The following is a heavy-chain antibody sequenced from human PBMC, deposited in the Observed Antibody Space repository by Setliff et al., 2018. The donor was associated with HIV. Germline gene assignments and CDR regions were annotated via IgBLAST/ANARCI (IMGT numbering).Heavy chain of an antibody. Sequence: PSETPSLTCTVSGGSISSGSYYWSWIRQPAGKGVEWIGRINTSGNTNYNPSLKSRVTISIDTSKNQFSLKLTSVTAADTAVYYCAIPGYTYGVDAFDIWGQGTMVTVSS. D-gene: IGHD5-18*01. CDR2: INTSGNT. V-gene: IGHV4-61*02. CDR3: AIPGYTYGVDAFDI. CDR1: GGSISSGSYY. J-gene: IGHJ3*02.